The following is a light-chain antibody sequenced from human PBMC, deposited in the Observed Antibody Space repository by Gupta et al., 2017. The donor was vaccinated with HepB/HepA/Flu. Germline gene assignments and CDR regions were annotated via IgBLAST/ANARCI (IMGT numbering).Light chain of an antibody. J-gene: IGKJ4*01. CDR3: QQYNDWPLT. V-gene: IGKV3-15*01. Sequence: ETVLTQSPATLSVSPGERATLSCRASQSVSSNLAWYQQKRGQAPRLLIYGVSTRATGIPDRFTGNGSGTEFTLTISSLQSEDFAVYYCQQYNDWPLTFGGGTKVEI. CDR1: QSVSSN. CDR2: GVS.